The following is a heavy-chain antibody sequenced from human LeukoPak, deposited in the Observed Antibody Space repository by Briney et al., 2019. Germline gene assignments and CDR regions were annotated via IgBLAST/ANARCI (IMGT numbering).Heavy chain of an antibody. V-gene: IGHV4-59*01. CDR3: ARDKGYYGMDV. CDR1: GGSISSYY. Sequence: SETLSLTCTVSGGSISSYYWSWIRQPPGKGLEWIGYIYYSGSTNYNPSLKSRATISVDTSKNQFSLKLSSVTAADTAVYYCARDKGYYGMDVWGQGTTVTVSS. J-gene: IGHJ6*02. CDR2: IYYSGST.